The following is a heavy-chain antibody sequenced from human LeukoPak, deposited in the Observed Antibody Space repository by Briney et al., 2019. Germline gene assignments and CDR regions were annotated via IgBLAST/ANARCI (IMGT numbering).Heavy chain of an antibody. J-gene: IGHJ3*02. V-gene: IGHV3-53*01. CDR3: ARDPIMVNAFDI. CDR1: GFTVSSNY. D-gene: IGHD5-18*01. Sequence: GGSLRLSCAASGFTVSSNYMSWVRQAPGKGLEWVSVIYSDGSTYYADSVKGRFTISRDNSKNTLYLQMNSLRAEDTAVYYCARDPIMVNAFDIWGQGTMVTVSS. CDR2: IYSDGST.